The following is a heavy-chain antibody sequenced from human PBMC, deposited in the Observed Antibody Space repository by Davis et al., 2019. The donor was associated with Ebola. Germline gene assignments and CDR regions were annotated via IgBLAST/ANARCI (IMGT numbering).Heavy chain of an antibody. Sequence: AASVKVSCKASGYTFTNNYMHWVRQAPGQGLEWMGIIDPSRGDTRNAQKWKGRVTMTSDTSTSTVYMELSSLTSGDTAVYYCARSGDIGGYLSYYFDYWGQGTLVTVSS. V-gene: IGHV1-46*04. D-gene: IGHD3-22*01. CDR2: IDPSRGDT. J-gene: IGHJ4*02. CDR3: ARSGDIGGYLSYYFDY. CDR1: GYTFTNNY.